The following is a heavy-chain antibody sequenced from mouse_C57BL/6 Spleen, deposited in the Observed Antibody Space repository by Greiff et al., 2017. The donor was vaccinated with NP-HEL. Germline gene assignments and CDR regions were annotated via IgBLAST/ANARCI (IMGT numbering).Heavy chain of an antibody. CDR3: ARLGSNYAAY. CDR2: ISSGGSYT. Sequence: EVQLVESGGDLVKPGGSLKLSCAASGFTFSSYGMSWVRQTPDKRLEWVATISSGGSYTYYPDSVKGRFTISRDNAKNTLYLQMSSLKSEDTAMYYCARLGSNYAAYWGQGTLVTVSA. J-gene: IGHJ3*01. CDR1: GFTFSSYG. D-gene: IGHD2-5*01. V-gene: IGHV5-6*01.